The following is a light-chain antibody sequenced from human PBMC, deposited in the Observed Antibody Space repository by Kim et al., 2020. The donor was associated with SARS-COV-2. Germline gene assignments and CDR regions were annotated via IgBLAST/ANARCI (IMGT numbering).Light chain of an antibody. CDR3: SSYTSSSTLAFYV. CDR1: SSDVGGYNY. Sequence: QSALTQPTSVSGSPGQSITISCTGTSSDVGGYNYVSWYQQHPGKAPKLMIYDVSNRPSGVSNNFSGSKSGNTASLTLSGRQAEDEADYYCSSYTSSSTLAFYVCGTGTKVTGL. J-gene: IGLJ1*01. CDR2: DVS. V-gene: IGLV2-14*03.